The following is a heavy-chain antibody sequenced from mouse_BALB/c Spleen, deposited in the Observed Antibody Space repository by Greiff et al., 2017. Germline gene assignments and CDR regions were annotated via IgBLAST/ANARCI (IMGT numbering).Heavy chain of an antibody. CDR2: IWAGGST. CDR3: ARDPYYGYDY. D-gene: IGHD2-9*01. J-gene: IGHJ2*01. Sequence: QVQLKESGPGLVAPSQSLSITCTVSGFSLTSYGVHWVRQPPGKGLEWLGVIWAGGSTNYNSALMSRLSISKDNSNGQVFLKMNSLQTDNTAMSYCARDPYYGYDYWGQGTTRTVSS. V-gene: IGHV2-9*02. CDR1: GFSLTSYG.